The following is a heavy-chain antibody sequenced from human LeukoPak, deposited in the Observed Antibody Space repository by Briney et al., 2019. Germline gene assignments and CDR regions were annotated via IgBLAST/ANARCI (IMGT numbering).Heavy chain of an antibody. CDR2: ISGSGGST. J-gene: IGHJ4*02. D-gene: IGHD3-16*01. V-gene: IGHV3-23*01. Sequence: GGSLRLSCAASGFTFSIYAMTWVRQAPAKGLEWVSGISGSGGSTYYADSAKGRFTISRDNSKNTLYLQMNSLRAEDTAVYYCAKDYEAYYDYVWGRGYFDYWGQGTLVTVSS. CDR3: AKDYEAYYDYVWGRGYFDY. CDR1: GFTFSIYA.